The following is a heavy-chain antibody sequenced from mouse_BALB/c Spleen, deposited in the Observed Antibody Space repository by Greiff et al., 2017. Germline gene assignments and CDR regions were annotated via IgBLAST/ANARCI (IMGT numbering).Heavy chain of an antibody. Sequence: VQLQQSGPELVKPGASVKMSCKASGYTFTSYVMHWVKQKPGQGLEWIGYINPYNDGTKYNEKFKGKATLTSDKSSSTAYMELSSLTSEDSAVYYCARYYGSSYDYAMDYWGQGTSVTVSS. J-gene: IGHJ4*01. D-gene: IGHD1-1*01. V-gene: IGHV1-14*01. CDR1: GYTFTSYV. CDR2: INPYNDGT. CDR3: ARYYGSSYDYAMDY.